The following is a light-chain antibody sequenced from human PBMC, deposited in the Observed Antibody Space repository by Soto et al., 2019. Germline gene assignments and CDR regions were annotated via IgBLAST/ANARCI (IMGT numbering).Light chain of an antibody. CDR2: DNN. J-gene: IGLJ2*01. Sequence: QSVLTQPPSVSAAPGQKVTISCSGSSSIIGNNYVSWYQQRPGTAPKLLIYDNNNRPSGIPDRFSGSKSATSATLGITGLQTGDEDDYYCGTWDSSLSVVVFGGGTKLTVL. V-gene: IGLV1-51*01. CDR3: GTWDSSLSVVV. CDR1: SSIIGNNY.